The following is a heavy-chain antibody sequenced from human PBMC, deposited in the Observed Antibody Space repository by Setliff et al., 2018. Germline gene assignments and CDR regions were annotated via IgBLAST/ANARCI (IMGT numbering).Heavy chain of an antibody. V-gene: IGHV4-4*08. CDR3: ARDVSGVSWTPRY. CDR2: IYTSGGT. Sequence: PSETLSLTCTVSGDSMNDNHWTWMRQPPGKGLEWIGYIYTSGGTNYNPSLKSRVTISVDMTENQFSLILRSVVAADTAVYYCARDVSGVSWTPRYWGRGTLVTVSS. CDR1: GDSMNDNH. D-gene: IGHD6-25*01. J-gene: IGHJ4*02.